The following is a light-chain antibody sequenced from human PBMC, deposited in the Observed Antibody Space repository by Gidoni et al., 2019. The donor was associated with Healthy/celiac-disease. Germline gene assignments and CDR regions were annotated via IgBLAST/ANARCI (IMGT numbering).Light chain of an antibody. CDR2: AAP. CDR3: QQSYSTVWT. Sequence: DIQMTQSPSSLSVSVGDRVTITCRASQSISSYLNRYQQKPGKAPKLLIYAAPSLQSGVPSRFSGSGSGTDFTLTISSLQPEDFATYYCQQSYSTVWTFGQGTKVEIK. V-gene: IGKV1-39*01. J-gene: IGKJ1*01. CDR1: QSISSY.